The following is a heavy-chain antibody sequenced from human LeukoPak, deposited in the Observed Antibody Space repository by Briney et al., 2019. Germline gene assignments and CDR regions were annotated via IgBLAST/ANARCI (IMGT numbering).Heavy chain of an antibody. J-gene: IGHJ6*03. D-gene: IGHD1-26*01. CDR1: GYTFTSYD. CDR3: ARVLGSYGYYYYYMDV. V-gene: IGHV1-8*01. Sequence: ASVKVSCKASGYTFTSYDINWVRQATGQGLEWMGWMNPNSGNTGYAQKFQGRVTMTRDMSTSTVYMELSSLRSEDTAVYYCARVLGSYGYYYYYMDVWGKGTTVTVSS. CDR2: MNPNSGNT.